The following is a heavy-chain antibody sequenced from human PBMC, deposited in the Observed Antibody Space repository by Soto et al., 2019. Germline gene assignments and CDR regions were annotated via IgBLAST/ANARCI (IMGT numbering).Heavy chain of an antibody. CDR3: ARDPPYGSGTSQNYGMDV. CDR1: GFTFNTYW. Sequence: HPGGSLRLSCAASGFTFNTYWMTWVRQAPGKGLEWVANIKQDGSETYYVDSVKGRFTISRDNAKNSLYLQMNSLRAEDTAVYYCARDPPYGSGTSQNYGMDVWGQGTTVTSP. V-gene: IGHV3-7*04. J-gene: IGHJ6*02. D-gene: IGHD3-10*01. CDR2: IKQDGSET.